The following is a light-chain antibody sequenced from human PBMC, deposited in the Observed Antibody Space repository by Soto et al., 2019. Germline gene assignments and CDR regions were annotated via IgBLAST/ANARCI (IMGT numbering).Light chain of an antibody. CDR1: QSVTNNF. CDR3: QQYGTPLFT. Sequence: IVLTQSPGTLSLSPGERATLSCGASQSVTNNFLAWYQPKPGQAPRLLIYGASSRATGVPDRFSGSGSGTDFSLTISRLEPGDFAVYSCQQYGTPLFTFGPGNKGDIK. CDR2: GAS. V-gene: IGKV3-20*01. J-gene: IGKJ3*01.